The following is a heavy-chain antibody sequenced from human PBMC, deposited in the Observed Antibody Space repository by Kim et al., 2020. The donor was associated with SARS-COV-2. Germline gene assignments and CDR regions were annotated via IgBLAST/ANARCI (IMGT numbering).Heavy chain of an antibody. CDR2: IYSGGSST. Sequence: GGSLRLSCAASGFTFSSYAMSWVRQAPGKGLEWVSVIYSGGSSTYYADSVKGRFTISRDNSKNTLYLQMNSLRAEDTAVYYCAKVGYNWNEGFDYWGQGTLVTVSS. V-gene: IGHV3-23*03. D-gene: IGHD1-20*01. CDR1: GFTFSSYA. J-gene: IGHJ4*02. CDR3: AKVGYNWNEGFDY.